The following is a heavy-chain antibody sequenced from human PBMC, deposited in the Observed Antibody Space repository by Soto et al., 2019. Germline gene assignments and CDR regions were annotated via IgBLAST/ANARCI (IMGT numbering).Heavy chain of an antibody. CDR2: IYYSGST. D-gene: IGHD5-12*01. J-gene: IGHJ6*02. Sequence: SETLSLTSTFSARSISSSSYYWGWTRHPPGKGLEWIGSIYYSGSTYYNPSLKSRVTISVDTSKNQSSLKLSSVTAADTAVYYCASVRRGGYDSLRYYYGMDVWGQGTTVT. CDR3: ASVRRGGYDSLRYYYGMDV. CDR1: ARSISSSSYY. V-gene: IGHV4-39*01.